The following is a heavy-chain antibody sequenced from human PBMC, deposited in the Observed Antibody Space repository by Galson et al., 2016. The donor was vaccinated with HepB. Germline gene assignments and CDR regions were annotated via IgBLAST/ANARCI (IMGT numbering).Heavy chain of an antibody. CDR1: GFTFSSNY. D-gene: IGHD3-3*01. Sequence: SLRLSCAASGFTFSSNYMTWVRQAPGKGLEWVSIVYSGGNRYYADSVKGRFTISRDNSKNTLYLQMNSLRTADTAVYHCATDFHGQFKSPIGHLDYHGMDVWGKGTTVIVSS. CDR3: ATDFHGQFKSPIGHLDYHGMDV. J-gene: IGHJ6*04. CDR2: VYSGGNR. V-gene: IGHV3-66*02.